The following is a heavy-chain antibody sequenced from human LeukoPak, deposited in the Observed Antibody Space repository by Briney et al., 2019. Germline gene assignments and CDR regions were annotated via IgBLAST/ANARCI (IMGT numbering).Heavy chain of an antibody. V-gene: IGHV4-34*01. CDR3: ARGRDRSKAGDL. J-gene: IGHJ5*02. CDR2: IHPHGIF. Sequence: SETLSLTCAVYGGSCDDYYCSWIRQPPGKGLEWIGEIHPHGIFYYHSSLTSRVTISIDTSKSQFSLRLTSVTAADTTLYYCARGRDRSKAGDLWGQGSLVIVSS. D-gene: IGHD5-24*01. CDR1: GGSCDDYY.